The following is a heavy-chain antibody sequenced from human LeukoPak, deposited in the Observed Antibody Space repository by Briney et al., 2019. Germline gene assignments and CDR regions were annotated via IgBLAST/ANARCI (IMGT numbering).Heavy chain of an antibody. CDR3: ARTTVTTAFHI. J-gene: IGHJ3*02. Sequence: SGPTLVKPTQTLTLTCTFSGFSLSTSGVGVGWIRQPPGKALEWLALIYWDDDKRYSPSLKSRLTITKYTSKNQVVLTIPNLVPVDTATYYCARTTVTTAFHIWGQGTMVTVSS. V-gene: IGHV2-5*02. CDR2: IYWDDDK. CDR1: GFSLSTSGVG. D-gene: IGHD4-17*01.